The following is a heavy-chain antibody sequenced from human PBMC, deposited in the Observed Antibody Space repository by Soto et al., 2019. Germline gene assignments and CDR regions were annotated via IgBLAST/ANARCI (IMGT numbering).Heavy chain of an antibody. Sequence: EVHLLESGGGLIQRGGSLTLSCAASGCTFGNYAMSWVRQAPGKGLEWVSLIGGNGGITNYADSVKGRFTISRDNSKKTLCLQMNSLRAEDTAVYYCAKGRANTMFDVDTRFDYWGQGTLVTVSS. V-gene: IGHV3-23*01. J-gene: IGHJ4*02. CDR1: GCTFGNYA. D-gene: IGHD3-3*01. CDR3: AKGRANTMFDVDTRFDY. CDR2: IGGNGGIT.